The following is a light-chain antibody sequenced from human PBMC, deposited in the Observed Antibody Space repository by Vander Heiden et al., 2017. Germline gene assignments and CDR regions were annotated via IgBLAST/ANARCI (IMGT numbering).Light chain of an antibody. V-gene: IGKV3-15*01. CDR3: QQYKAWPPWT. CDR1: QSLGSS. CDR2: AAS. J-gene: IGKJ1*01. Sequence: EIVMTQSPDTLSVSPGERATISCRASQSLGSSLAWFQQKPGQPPRLLIYAASTRATGIPARFSGSGSGTEFTLTIGSLQSEDFAVYYCQQYKAWPPWTFGQGTKVE.